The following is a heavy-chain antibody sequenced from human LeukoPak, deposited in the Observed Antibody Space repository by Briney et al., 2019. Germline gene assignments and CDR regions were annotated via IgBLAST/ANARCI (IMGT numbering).Heavy chain of an antibody. D-gene: IGHD3-10*01. V-gene: IGHV3-53*01. CDR3: ASNGGY. CDR1: GGSFSGYY. CDR2: IYSGGST. J-gene: IGHJ4*02. Sequence: PSETLSLTCVVYGGSFSGYYWSWVRQAPGKGLEWVSVIYSGGSTYYADSVKGRFTISRDNSKNTLYLQMNSLRAEDTAVYYCASNGGYWGQGTLVTVSS.